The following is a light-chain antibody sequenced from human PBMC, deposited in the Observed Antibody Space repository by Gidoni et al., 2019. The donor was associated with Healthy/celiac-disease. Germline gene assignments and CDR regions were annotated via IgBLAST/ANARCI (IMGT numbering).Light chain of an antibody. CDR2: GAS. J-gene: IGKJ1*01. Sequence: EIVMTQSPATLSVSPGERATLSCRASQSVSSNLAWYQQEPGQAPRLLIIGASTSATGIPARFSGSGSGTEFTLTISSLQSEDFAVDYCQQYNNWPRTFGQGTKVEIK. V-gene: IGKV3-15*01. CDR3: QQYNNWPRT. CDR1: QSVSSN.